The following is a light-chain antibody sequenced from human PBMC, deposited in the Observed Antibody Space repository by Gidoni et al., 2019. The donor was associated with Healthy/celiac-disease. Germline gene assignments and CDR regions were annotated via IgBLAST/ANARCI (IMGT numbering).Light chain of an antibody. Sequence: DIVMTQSPLSLPVTPGAPASIPCRSSQSLLHSNGYNYLVWYLQKPGQSPQLLIYLGSNRASGVPDRFSGSGSGTDFTLKISRVEAEDVGVYYCMQALQTPPCTFGQGTKLEIK. CDR3: MQALQTPPCT. CDR2: LGS. J-gene: IGKJ2*02. V-gene: IGKV2-28*01. CDR1: QSLLHSNGYNY.